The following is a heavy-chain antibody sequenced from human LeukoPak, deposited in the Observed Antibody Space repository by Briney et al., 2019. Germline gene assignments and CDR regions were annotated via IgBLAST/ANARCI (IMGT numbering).Heavy chain of an antibody. CDR3: ATDPNYYGSGSLDY. CDR1: GYTLTELS. Sequence: ASVKVSCKVSGYTLTELSIHWVRQAPGKGLEWMGSFTPEDGETIYSQKFQGRVTMTEDTSTDTVYMELSSLSSDDTAVYHCATDPNYYGSGSLDYWGQGTLVNVSS. CDR2: FTPEDGET. V-gene: IGHV1-24*01. D-gene: IGHD3-10*01. J-gene: IGHJ4*02.